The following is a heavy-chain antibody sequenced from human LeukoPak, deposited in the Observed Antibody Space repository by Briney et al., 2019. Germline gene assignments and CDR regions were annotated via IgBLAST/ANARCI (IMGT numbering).Heavy chain of an antibody. CDR2: ISSSSSYI. V-gene: IGHV3-21*01. CDR3: ARRAYYDFWSGSGYFDY. J-gene: IGHJ4*02. Sequence: PGGSLRPSCAASGFTLSSYSTNWVRQAPGKGLGWVSSISSSSSYIYYADSVKGRFTISRDNAKTSLYLQMSGLRAEDTAVYYCARRAYYDFWSGSGYFDYWGQGTLVTVSS. D-gene: IGHD3-3*01. CDR1: GFTLSSYS.